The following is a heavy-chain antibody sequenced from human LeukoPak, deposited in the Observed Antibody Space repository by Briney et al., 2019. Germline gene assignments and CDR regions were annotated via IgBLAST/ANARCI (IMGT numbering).Heavy chain of an antibody. CDR1: GFIFNNYG. Sequence: GGSLRISCAASGFIFNNYGLVWVRQAPGKGLEGVSAISSDGGGTADAAFLKALFSVSRDNSKTTMFLQMHSLRAEHMALYYCAKGSSGYFFDLWGQGTLVTASS. CDR2: ISSDGGGT. V-gene: IGHV3-23*01. D-gene: IGHD3-22*01. CDR3: AKGSSGYFFDL. J-gene: IGHJ4*02.